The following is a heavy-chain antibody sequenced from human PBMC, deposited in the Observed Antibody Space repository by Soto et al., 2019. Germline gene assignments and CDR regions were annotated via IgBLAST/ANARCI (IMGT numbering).Heavy chain of an antibody. CDR1: GFSLSNARMG. CDR3: AGIPLDGSAAGTMGWFDP. V-gene: IGHV2-26*01. D-gene: IGHD6-13*01. CDR2: IFSNDEK. J-gene: IGHJ5*02. Sequence: QVTLKESGPVLVKPTETLTLTCTVSGFSLSNARMGVSWIRQPPGKALEWLAHIFSNDEKSYSTSLKSRLTISKDTSKSQVVLTMTNMDPVDTATYYCAGIPLDGSAAGTMGWFDPWGQGTLVTVSS.